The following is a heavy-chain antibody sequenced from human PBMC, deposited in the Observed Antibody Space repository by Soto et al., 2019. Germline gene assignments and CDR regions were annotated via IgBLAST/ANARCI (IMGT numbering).Heavy chain of an antibody. CDR3: ATNLVGPLYYYGMDV. V-gene: IGHV5-51*01. CDR1: GYSFTSYW. Sequence: PGESLKISCKGSGYSFTSYWIGWVRQMPGKGLEWMGIIYPGDSDTRYSPSFQGQVTISADKSISTAYLQWSSLKASDTAMYYCATNLVGPLYYYGMDVWGQGTTVTVSS. CDR2: IYPGDSDT. J-gene: IGHJ6*02. D-gene: IGHD3-10*01.